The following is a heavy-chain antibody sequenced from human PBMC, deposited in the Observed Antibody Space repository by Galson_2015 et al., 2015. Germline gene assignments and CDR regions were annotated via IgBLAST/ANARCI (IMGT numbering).Heavy chain of an antibody. J-gene: IGHJ4*02. CDR2: IGTAGDT. D-gene: IGHD4-17*01. CDR3: AREGDYGDYDY. V-gene: IGHV3-13*04. CDR1: GFTFSSYD. Sequence: SLRLSCAASGFTFSSYDMHWVRQTTGKGLEWVSAIGTAGDTYYPGSVKGRFTISRENAKNSLYLQMNSLRAGDTAVYYCAREGDYGDYDYWGQGTLVTVSS.